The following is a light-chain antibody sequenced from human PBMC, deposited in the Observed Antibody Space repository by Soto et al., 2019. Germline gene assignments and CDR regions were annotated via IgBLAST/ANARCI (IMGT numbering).Light chain of an antibody. J-gene: IGKJ1*01. CDR2: GAS. Sequence: EIVLTHSPGTLSLSPGERATLSCRASQSVSSSYLAWYQQKPGQAPRLIIYGASSRATGIPDRFSGSGSGTDFTLTISRLEPEDFAVYYCQQYGSSQSFGQGTKVEIK. CDR1: QSVSSSY. CDR3: QQYGSSQS. V-gene: IGKV3-20*01.